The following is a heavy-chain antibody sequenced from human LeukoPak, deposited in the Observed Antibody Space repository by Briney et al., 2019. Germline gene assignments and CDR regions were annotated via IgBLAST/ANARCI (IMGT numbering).Heavy chain of an antibody. CDR1: GFPFSSYW. J-gene: IGHJ4*02. Sequence: GGSLRLSCAASGFPFSSYWMSWVRQAPGKGLEWVANIKQDGSEKYYVDSVKGRFTISRDNAKNSLYLQMNSLRAEDTAVYYCARDLIGSTSLYWGQGTLVTVSS. D-gene: IGHD2-2*01. CDR3: ARDLIGSTSLY. V-gene: IGHV3-7*01. CDR2: IKQDGSEK.